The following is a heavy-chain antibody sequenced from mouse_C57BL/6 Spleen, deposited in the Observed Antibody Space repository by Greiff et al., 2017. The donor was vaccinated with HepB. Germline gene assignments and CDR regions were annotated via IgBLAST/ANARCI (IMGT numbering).Heavy chain of an antibody. J-gene: IGHJ2*01. V-gene: IGHV5-4*03. CDR1: GFTFSSYA. Sequence: DVKLQESGGGLVKPGGSLKLSCAASGFTFSSYAMSWVRQTPEKRLEWVATISDGGSYTYYPDNVKGRFTISRDNAKNNLYLQMSHLKSEDTAMYYCARAGTYSYYFDYWGQGTTLTVSS. CDR3: ARAGTYSYYFDY. D-gene: IGHD1-1*01. CDR2: ISDGGSYT.